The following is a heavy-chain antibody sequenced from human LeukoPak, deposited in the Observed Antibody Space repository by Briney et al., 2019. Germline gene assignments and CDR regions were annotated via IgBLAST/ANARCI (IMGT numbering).Heavy chain of an antibody. CDR1: GGSISSSSYY. CDR2: IYYSGST. CDR3: ARVLELGYFDY. D-gene: IGHD1-7*01. J-gene: IGHJ4*02. V-gene: IGHV4-39*07. Sequence: PSETLSLTCTVSGGSISSSSYYWGWIRQPPGKGLEWIGSIYYSGSTYYNPSLKSRVTISVDTSKNQFSLKLSSVTAADTAVYYCARVLELGYFDYWGQGTLVTVSS.